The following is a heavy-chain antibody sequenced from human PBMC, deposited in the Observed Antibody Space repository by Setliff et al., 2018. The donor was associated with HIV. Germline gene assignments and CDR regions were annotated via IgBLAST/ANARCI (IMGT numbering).Heavy chain of an antibody. CDR2: IYTRGST. CDR3: ARGGSGGSCYGCFDY. Sequence: SETLSLTCTVSGGSISSGSYYWSWIRQPAGKGLEWIGRIYTRGSTNYNPSLKSRVTISVDTSKNQFSLKLSSVTAADTAVYYCARGGSGGSCYGCFDYWGQGTLVTVSS. V-gene: IGHV4-61*02. CDR1: GGSISSGSYY. D-gene: IGHD2-15*01. J-gene: IGHJ4*02.